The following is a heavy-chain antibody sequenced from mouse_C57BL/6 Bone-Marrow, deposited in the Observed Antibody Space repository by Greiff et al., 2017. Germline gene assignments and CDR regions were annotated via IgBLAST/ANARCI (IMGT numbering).Heavy chain of an antibody. J-gene: IGHJ1*03. V-gene: IGHV1-9*01. CDR3: AMTSHYGYHWYFDV. Sequence: QVQLQQSGAELMKPGASVKLSCKATGYTFTGYWIEWVKQRPGHGLEWIGEILPGSGSTNYNEKFTGTATFTADTSSNTAYMQLSSLTTEYSAIYYCAMTSHYGYHWYFDVWGTGTTVTVSS. CDR1: GYTFTGYW. D-gene: IGHD2-2*01. CDR2: ILPGSGST.